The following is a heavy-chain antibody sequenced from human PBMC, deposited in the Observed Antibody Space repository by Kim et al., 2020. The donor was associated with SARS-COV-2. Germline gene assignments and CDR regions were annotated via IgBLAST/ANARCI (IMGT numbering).Heavy chain of an antibody. CDR2: ISSSSSYI. J-gene: IGHJ6*02. CDR1: GFTFSSYS. D-gene: IGHD6-13*01. V-gene: IGHV3-21*01. CDR3: ARVSVPQLVRAGMDV. Sequence: GGSLRLSCAASGFTFSSYSMNWVRQAPGKGLEWVSSISSSSSYIYYADSVKGRFTISRDNAKNSLYLQMNSLRAEDTAVYYCARVSVPQLVRAGMDVWGQGTTVTVSS.